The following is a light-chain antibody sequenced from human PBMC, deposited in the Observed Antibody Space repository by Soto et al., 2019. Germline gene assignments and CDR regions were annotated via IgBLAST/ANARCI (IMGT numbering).Light chain of an antibody. V-gene: IGLV4-69*01. CDR3: QTWGTGIRV. CDR2: LNSDGSH. J-gene: IGLJ1*01. CDR1: SGHSRYA. Sequence: QPVLTQSPSASASLGASVKLTCTLSSGHSRYAIAWHQQQPEKGPRYLMKLNSDGSHSKGDGIPDRFSGSSSGAERYLIISSLQSEDEADYYCQTWGTGIRVFGTGTKLTVL.